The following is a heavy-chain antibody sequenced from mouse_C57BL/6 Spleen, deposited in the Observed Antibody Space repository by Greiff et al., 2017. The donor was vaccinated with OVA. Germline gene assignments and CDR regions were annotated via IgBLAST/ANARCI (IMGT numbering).Heavy chain of an antibody. CDR1: GYTFTSYW. Sequence: VQLQQPGTDLVKPGASVKLSCKASGYTFTSYWMHWVKQRPGQGLEWIGNINPSNGGTNYNEKFKSKATLTVDKSSSTAYMQLSSLTSEDSAVYYCARFLMDGYPWFAYWGQGTLVTVSA. V-gene: IGHV1-53*01. CDR2: INPSNGGT. J-gene: IGHJ3*01. CDR3: ARFLMDGYPWFAY. D-gene: IGHD2-3*01.